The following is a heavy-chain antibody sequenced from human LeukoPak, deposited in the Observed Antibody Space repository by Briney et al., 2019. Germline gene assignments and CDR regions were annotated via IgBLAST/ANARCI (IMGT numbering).Heavy chain of an antibody. D-gene: IGHD3-10*01. Sequence: SETLSLTCAVSGGSISSNNWWNWVRQPPGKGLEWIGEIYHSGSTNYNPSLKSRVTISVDKSKNQLFLKLSSVTAADTAVYYCAREAVGGSGSYSVDPWGQGTLVTVSS. CDR2: IYHSGST. J-gene: IGHJ5*02. V-gene: IGHV4-4*02. CDR3: AREAVGGSGSYSVDP. CDR1: GGSISSNNW.